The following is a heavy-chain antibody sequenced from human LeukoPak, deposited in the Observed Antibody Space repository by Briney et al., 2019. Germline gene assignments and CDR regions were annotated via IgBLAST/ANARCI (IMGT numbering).Heavy chain of an antibody. CDR2: INPDGSTT. CDR3: AKDLHYGSADY. CDR1: GFTVSSNE. V-gene: IGHV3-74*01. D-gene: IGHD3-10*01. J-gene: IGHJ4*02. Sequence: GGSLRLSCAASGFTVSSNEMSWVRQDPGKGLVWVSFINPDGSTTNYADSVKGRFTISRDNAKNALYLQMNSLRVEDTAVYYCAKDLHYGSADYWGQGTLVTVSS.